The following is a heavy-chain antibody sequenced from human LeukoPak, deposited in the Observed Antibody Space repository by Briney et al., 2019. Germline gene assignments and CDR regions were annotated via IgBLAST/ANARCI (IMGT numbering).Heavy chain of an antibody. CDR3: ARETRIAAAGTRGLAY. CDR2: IWYDGSNK. CDR1: GFTFSSYG. V-gene: IGHV3-33*01. D-gene: IGHD6-13*01. J-gene: IGHJ4*02. Sequence: GGSLRLSCAASGFTFSSYGMHWVRQAPGKGLEWVAVIWYDGSNKYYADSVKGRFTISRDNSKNTLYLQMNSLRAEDTAVYYCARETRIAAAGTRGLAYWGQGTLVTVSS.